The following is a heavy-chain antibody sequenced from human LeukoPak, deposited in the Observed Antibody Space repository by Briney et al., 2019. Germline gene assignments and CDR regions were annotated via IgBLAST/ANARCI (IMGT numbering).Heavy chain of an antibody. CDR3: ARTHSSSFDY. CDR1: GGSISSYY. D-gene: IGHD6-6*01. CDR2: ICYSGST. Sequence: PSETLSLTCTVSGGSISSYYWSWIRQPPGKGLEWIGYICYSGSTNYNPSLKSRVTISVDTSKNQFSLKLSSVTAADTAVYYCARTHSSSFDYWGQGTLVTVSS. J-gene: IGHJ4*02. V-gene: IGHV4-59*08.